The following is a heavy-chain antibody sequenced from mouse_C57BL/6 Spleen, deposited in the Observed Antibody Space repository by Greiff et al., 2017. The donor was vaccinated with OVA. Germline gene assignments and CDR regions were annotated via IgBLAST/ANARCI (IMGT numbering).Heavy chain of an antibody. CDR3: AKYDGYPNWYFDV. D-gene: IGHD2-3*01. J-gene: IGHJ1*03. V-gene: IGHV1-18*01. CDR1: GYTFTDYN. Sequence: VQLKQSGPELVKPGASVKIPCKASGYTFTDYNMDWVKQSHGKSLEWIGDINPNNGGTIYNQKFKGKATLTVDKSSSTAYMELRSLTSEDTAVYYCAKYDGYPNWYFDVWGTGTTVTVSS. CDR2: INPNNGGT.